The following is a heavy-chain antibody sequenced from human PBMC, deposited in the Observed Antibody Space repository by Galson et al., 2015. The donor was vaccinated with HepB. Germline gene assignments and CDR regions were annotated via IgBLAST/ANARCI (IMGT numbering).Heavy chain of an antibody. CDR1: GYTFTSYG. D-gene: IGHD6-19*01. V-gene: IGHV1-18*01. Sequence: SVKVSCKASGYTFTSYGISWVRQAPGQGLEWMGWISAYNGNTNYAQKLQGRVTMTTDTSTSTAYMELRSLRSDDTAVYYCARDTKKQWLARYYYGMDVWGQGTTVTVSS. J-gene: IGHJ6*02. CDR2: ISAYNGNT. CDR3: ARDTKKQWLARYYYGMDV.